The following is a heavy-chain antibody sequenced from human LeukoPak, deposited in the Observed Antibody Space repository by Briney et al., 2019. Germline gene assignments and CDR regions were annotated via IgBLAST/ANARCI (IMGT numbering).Heavy chain of an antibody. J-gene: IGHJ4*02. Sequence: GESLKISCKGSGYNFTSYWIGWVRQTPGKGLEWMGNIYPDESDTRYSPSFQGQATISADKSISTAYLQWSSLKASDIAMYHCARHVPLEDFWSGNHSLGFDFWGQGTLVTASS. V-gene: IGHV5-51*01. CDR2: IYPDESDT. CDR3: ARHVPLEDFWSGNHSLGFDF. D-gene: IGHD3-3*01. CDR1: GYNFTSYW.